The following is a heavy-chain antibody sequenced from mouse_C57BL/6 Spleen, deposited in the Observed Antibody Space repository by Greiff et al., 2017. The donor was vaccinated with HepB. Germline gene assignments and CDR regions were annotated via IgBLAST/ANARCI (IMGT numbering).Heavy chain of an antibody. D-gene: IGHD1-1*01. Sequence: QVQLKESGAELVKPGASVKISCKASGYAFSSYWMHWVKQRPGKGLEWIGQIYPGDGDTNYNAKFKGKATLTVDKSSSTAYMQLISLTSEDSAVYFCARYYYGSSAKGYFDYWGQGTTLTVSS. CDR2: IYPGDGDT. J-gene: IGHJ2*01. CDR3: ARYYYGSSAKGYFDY. V-gene: IGHV1-80*01. CDR1: GYAFSSYW.